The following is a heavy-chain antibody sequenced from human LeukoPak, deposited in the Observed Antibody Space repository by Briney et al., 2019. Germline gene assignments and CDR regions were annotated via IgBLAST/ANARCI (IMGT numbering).Heavy chain of an antibody. D-gene: IGHD3-10*02. CDR3: AELGITMIGGV. CDR2: IKQDGSEK. V-gene: IGHV3-7*01. CDR1: EFTLITYS. Sequence: GGSLRLSCAASEFTLITYSMSWVRQAPGKGLERVANIKQDGSEKYYADSVKGRFTISRDNAKNSLYLQMNSLRAEDTAVYYCAELGITMIGGVWGKGTTVTISS. J-gene: IGHJ6*04.